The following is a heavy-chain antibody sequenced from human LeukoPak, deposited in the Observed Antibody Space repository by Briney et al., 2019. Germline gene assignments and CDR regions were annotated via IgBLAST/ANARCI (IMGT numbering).Heavy chain of an antibody. CDR3: TRDIKTTGTTEEVYYFDY. CDR1: GFTFGDYA. J-gene: IGHJ4*02. CDR2: IRSKAYGGTT. V-gene: IGHV3-49*03. D-gene: IGHD1-1*01. Sequence: GGSLRLSCTASGFTFGDYAMSWFRRAPGKGLEWVGFIRSKAYGGTTEYAASVKGRLTISRDDSKSIAYLQMNSLKTEDTAVYYCTRDIKTTGTTEEVYYFDYWGQGTLVTVSS.